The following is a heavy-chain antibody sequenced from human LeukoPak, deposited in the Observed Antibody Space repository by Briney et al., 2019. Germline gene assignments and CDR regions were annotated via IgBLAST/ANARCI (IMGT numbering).Heavy chain of an antibody. J-gene: IGHJ4*02. V-gene: IGHV3-66*01. CDR2: IYSGGST. CDR3: ASPVLLWFGEAVDY. Sequence: GGSLRLSCAASGFTVSSNYMSWVRQAPGKGLEWVSVIYSGGSTYYADSVKGRFTISRDNSKNTLYLEMNSLRAEDTAVYYCASPVLLWFGEAVDYWGQGTLVTVSS. CDR1: GFTVSSNY. D-gene: IGHD3-10*01.